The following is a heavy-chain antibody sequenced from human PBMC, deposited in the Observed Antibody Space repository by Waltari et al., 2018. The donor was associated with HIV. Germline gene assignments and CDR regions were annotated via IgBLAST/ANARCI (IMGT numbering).Heavy chain of an antibody. D-gene: IGHD1-20*01. CDR2: IKQDGSEK. V-gene: IGHV3-7*01. J-gene: IGHJ2*01. CDR1: GFTFSSYW. Sequence: EVQLVESGGGLVQPGGSLRLSCDASGFTFSSYWMSWARQAPGKGLEWVANIKQDGSEKYYVDSVKGRFTISRDNAKNSLYLQMNSLRAEDTAVYYCARDYNWNRWGYFDLWGRGTLVTVSS. CDR3: ARDYNWNRWGYFDL.